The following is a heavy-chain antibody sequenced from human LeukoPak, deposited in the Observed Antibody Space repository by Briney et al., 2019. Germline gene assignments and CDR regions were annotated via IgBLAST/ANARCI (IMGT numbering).Heavy chain of an antibody. CDR3: ARGLPDYGDYRPDY. D-gene: IGHD4-17*01. Sequence: ASVKVSCKASGYTFTSYGISWVRQAPGQGLEWKGWISAYNGNTNYAQKLQGRVTMTTDTSTSTAYMELRSLRSDDTAVYYCARGLPDYGDYRPDYWGQGTLVTVSS. J-gene: IGHJ4*02. V-gene: IGHV1-18*01. CDR2: ISAYNGNT. CDR1: GYTFTSYG.